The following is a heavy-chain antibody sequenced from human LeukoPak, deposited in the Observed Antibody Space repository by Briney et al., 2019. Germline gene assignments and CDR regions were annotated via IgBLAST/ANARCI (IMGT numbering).Heavy chain of an antibody. Sequence: GGSLRLSCAASGFTFSSYSMNWVRQAPGKGLEWVSSISSSSSYIYYADSVKGRFTISRDNAKNSLYLQMNSLRAEDTAVYYCARDSSGSFGLYYFDYWGQGTLVTVSS. D-gene: IGHD1-26*01. CDR1: GFTFSSYS. CDR3: ARDSSGSFGLYYFDY. J-gene: IGHJ4*02. V-gene: IGHV3-21*01. CDR2: ISSSSSYI.